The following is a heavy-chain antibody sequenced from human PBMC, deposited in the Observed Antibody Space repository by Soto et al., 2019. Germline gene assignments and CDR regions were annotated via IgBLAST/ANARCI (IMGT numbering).Heavy chain of an antibody. CDR3: ARHGGPRGNWFAP. D-gene: IGHD1-26*01. J-gene: IGHJ5*02. V-gene: IGHV5-10-1*01. Sequence: GESLKISCKASGYSFSTSWISWVRQMPGKGLEWMGRIDPSDSYTTYSPPFRGHVTFSVDKSISTAYLQWTSLEASDTAMYYCARHGGPRGNWFAPWGQRTLVTVSS. CDR2: IDPSDSYT. CDR1: GYSFSTSW.